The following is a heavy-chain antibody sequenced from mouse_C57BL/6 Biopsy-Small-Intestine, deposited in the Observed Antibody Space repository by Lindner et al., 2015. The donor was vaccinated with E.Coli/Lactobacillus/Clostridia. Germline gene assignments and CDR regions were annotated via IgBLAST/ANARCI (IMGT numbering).Heavy chain of an antibody. CDR3: ARMGWLLDY. V-gene: IGHV1-84*01. CDR1: GHTFTDYH. J-gene: IGHJ2*01. D-gene: IGHD2-3*01. Sequence: VQLQESGPELVKTGASVKTSCKASGHTFTDYHINWVKQRPGQGLEWIGWIYPGSGNTKYNEKFKGKATLTVDTSSNTVYMQHSSLTSEDSAVYFCARMGWLLDYWGQGTTLTVSS. CDR2: IYPGSGNT.